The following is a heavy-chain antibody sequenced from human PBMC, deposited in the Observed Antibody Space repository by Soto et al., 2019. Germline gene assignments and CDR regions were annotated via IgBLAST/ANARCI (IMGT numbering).Heavy chain of an antibody. CDR3: ARGSQNFDF. D-gene: IGHD3-3*01. V-gene: IGHV1-18*04. CDR1: GYTFNTYG. CDR2: ISVYNGNT. J-gene: IGHJ4*02. Sequence: ASVKVSCKVSGYTFNTYGITWVRQAPGQGLEWVGWISVYNGNTKYGEKVQDRVTMTTDTSTSTAYMELRSLRSDDTAVYYCARGSQNFDFWGQGTLVTVSS.